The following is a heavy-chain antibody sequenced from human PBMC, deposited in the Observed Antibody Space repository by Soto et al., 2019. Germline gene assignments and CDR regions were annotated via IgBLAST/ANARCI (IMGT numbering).Heavy chain of an antibody. CDR3: ARDRATYYDFWSGYSYYYYGMDV. V-gene: IGHV1-18*01. J-gene: IGHJ6*02. Sequence: GASVKVSCKAPGYTFTSYGISWVRQAPGQGLEWMGWISAYNGNTNYAQKLQGRVTMTTDTSTSTAYMELRSLRSDDTAVYYCARDRATYYDFWSGYSYYYYGMDVWGQGTTVTVSS. CDR2: ISAYNGNT. D-gene: IGHD3-3*01. CDR1: GYTFTSYG.